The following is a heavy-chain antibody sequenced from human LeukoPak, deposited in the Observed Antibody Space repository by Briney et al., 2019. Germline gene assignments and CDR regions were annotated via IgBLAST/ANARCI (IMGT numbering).Heavy chain of an antibody. CDR2: ISAYNGNT. CDR1: GYTFTSYG. V-gene: IGHV1-18*01. CDR3: ASSWGSSGLDY. Sequence: GASVKVSCKASGYTFTSYGISWVRQAPGQGLEWMGWISAYNGNTNYAQKLQGRVTMTRNTSISTAYMELSSLRSEDTAVYYCASSWGSSGLDYWGQGTLVTVSS. J-gene: IGHJ4*02. D-gene: IGHD6-19*01.